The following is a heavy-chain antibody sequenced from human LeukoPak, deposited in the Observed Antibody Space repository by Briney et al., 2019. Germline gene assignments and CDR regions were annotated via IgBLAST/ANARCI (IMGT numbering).Heavy chain of an antibody. J-gene: IGHJ4*02. CDR3: ATAYYYDSSGYSLNLNY. CDR2: FDPEDGET. V-gene: IGHV1-24*01. D-gene: IGHD3-22*01. Sequence: ASVKVSCKVSGYTLTELFMHWVRQAPGKGLEWMGGFDPEDGETIYAQKFQGRVTMTEDTSTDTAYMELSSLRSEDTAVYYCATAYYYDSSGYSLNLNYWGQGTLVTVSS. CDR1: GYTLTELF.